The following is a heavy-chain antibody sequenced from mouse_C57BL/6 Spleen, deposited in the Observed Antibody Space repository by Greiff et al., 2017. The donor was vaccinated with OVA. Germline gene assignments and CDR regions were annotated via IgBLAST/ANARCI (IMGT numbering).Heavy chain of an antibody. Sequence: QVQLQQSGAELARPGASVKMSCKASGYTFTSYTMHWVKQRPGQGLEWIGYINPSSGYTKYNQKFKDKATLTADKSSSTAYMQLSSLTSEDSAVYCCARTLIPYAMDYWGQGTSVTVSS. CDR1: GYTFTSYT. D-gene: IGHD5-1-1*01. CDR3: ARTLIPYAMDY. J-gene: IGHJ4*01. V-gene: IGHV1-4*01. CDR2: INPSSGYT.